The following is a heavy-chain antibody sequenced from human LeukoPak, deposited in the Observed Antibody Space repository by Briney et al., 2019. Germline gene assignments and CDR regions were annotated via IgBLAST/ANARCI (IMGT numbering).Heavy chain of an antibody. CDR3: ARAGPRFVTRAFDI. Sequence: SETLSLTCAVYGRSFSGYYWSWLRQPPGKGLEWLGEINHSGSTNYNPSLKSRVTISVDTSKDQFSLKLSSVTTADTAVYYSARAGPRFVTRAFDIWGQGTMVTVSS. CDR1: GRSFSGYY. CDR2: INHSGST. V-gene: IGHV4-34*01. J-gene: IGHJ3*02. D-gene: IGHD1-14*01.